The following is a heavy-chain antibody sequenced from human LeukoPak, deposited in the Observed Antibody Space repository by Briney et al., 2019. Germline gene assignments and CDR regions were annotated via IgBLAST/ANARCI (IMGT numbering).Heavy chain of an antibody. CDR3: ARDNLEASWGSPGDY. D-gene: IGHD2-2*01. Sequence: ASVNVSCKASGHTFTDYYLHWVRQAPGQGLEWMGWINPNSGGTNYAQKFQGRVTLTRDTSMSTAYMEISRLTSDDTAVYYCARDNLEASWGSPGDYWGQGTLVTVSS. V-gene: IGHV1-2*02. CDR2: INPNSGGT. J-gene: IGHJ4*02. CDR1: GHTFTDYY.